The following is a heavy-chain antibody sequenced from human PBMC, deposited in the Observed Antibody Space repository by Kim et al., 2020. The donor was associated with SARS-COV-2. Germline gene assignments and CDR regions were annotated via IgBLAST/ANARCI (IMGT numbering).Heavy chain of an antibody. CDR3: ASERAGSSWYPPDY. V-gene: IGHV4-39*01. CDR1: GGSISSSSYY. J-gene: IGHJ4*01. CDR2: IYYSGST. D-gene: IGHD6-13*01. Sequence: SETLSLTCTVSGGSISSSSYYWGWIRQPPGKGLEWIGTIYYSGSTYYNPSLKSRVTISVDTSKNQFSLKLTSVTAADTAVYYCASERAGSSWYPPDYWG.